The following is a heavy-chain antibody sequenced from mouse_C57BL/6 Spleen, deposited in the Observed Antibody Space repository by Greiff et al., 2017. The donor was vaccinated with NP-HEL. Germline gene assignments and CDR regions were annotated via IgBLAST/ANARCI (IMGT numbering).Heavy chain of an antibody. Sequence: VKLMESGAELVRPGASVKLSCKASGYTFTDYYINWVKQRPGQGLEWIARIYPGSGNTYYNEKFKGKATLTAEKSSSTAYMQLSSLTSEDSAVYFCARQSYGSLDYWGQGTTLTVSS. CDR3: ARQSYGSLDY. D-gene: IGHD1-1*01. CDR1: GYTFTDYY. V-gene: IGHV1-76*01. CDR2: IYPGSGNT. J-gene: IGHJ2*01.